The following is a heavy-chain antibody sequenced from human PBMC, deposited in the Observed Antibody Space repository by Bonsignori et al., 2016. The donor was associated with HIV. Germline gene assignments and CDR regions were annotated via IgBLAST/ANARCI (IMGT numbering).Heavy chain of an antibody. V-gene: IGHV4-59*01. D-gene: IGHD3-10*02. CDR2: IYYSGGT. Sequence: WIRQPPGKGLEWIGYIYYSGGTSYNPSLKSRVTISVDTSKNQFSLKLTSMTAADTAVYYCARGVEGYYVPGIWGQGTQVTVSS. CDR3: ARGVEGYYVPGI. J-gene: IGHJ4*02.